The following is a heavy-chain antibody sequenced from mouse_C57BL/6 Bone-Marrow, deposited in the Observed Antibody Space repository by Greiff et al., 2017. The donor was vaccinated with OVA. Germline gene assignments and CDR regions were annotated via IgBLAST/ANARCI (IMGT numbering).Heavy chain of an antibody. D-gene: IGHD2-5*01. CDR3: ASQDSNSEGTSYYAMDY. V-gene: IGHV1-82*01. Sequence: QVQLQQSGPELVKPGASVKLSCKASGYAFSSSWMNWVKQRPGKGLEWIGRIYPGDGDTNYNGKFKGKTTLSADKASSTTDMQLSSLTSEDTAVYFCASQDSNSEGTSYYAMDYWGQGTSVTVSS. J-gene: IGHJ4*01. CDR1: GYAFSSSW. CDR2: IYPGDGDT.